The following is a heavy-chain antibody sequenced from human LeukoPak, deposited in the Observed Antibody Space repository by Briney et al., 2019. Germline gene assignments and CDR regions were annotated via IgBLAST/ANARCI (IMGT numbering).Heavy chain of an antibody. J-gene: IGHJ4*02. D-gene: IGHD3-22*01. Sequence: ASVKVSCKASGYTFTSYGISWVRQAPGQGLEWMGWISAYNGNTNYAQKLQGRVTMTTDTSTSTAYMELRSLRSDDTAVYYCAALNYDSRVYTYFDYGGKEPLVTVS. CDR1: GYTFTSYG. V-gene: IGHV1-18*01. CDR2: ISAYNGNT. CDR3: AALNYDSRVYTYFDY.